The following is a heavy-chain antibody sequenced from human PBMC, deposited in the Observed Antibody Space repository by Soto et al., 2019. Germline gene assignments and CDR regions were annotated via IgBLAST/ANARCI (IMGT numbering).Heavy chain of an antibody. CDR3: ARLKDFELDNYYMDV. J-gene: IGHJ6*03. Sequence: SETLSLTSTVSGGSISSYYWSWIRQPPGKGLEWIGYIYYSGSTNYNPSLKSRVTISVDTSKNQFSLKLSSVTAADTAVYYCARLKDFELDNYYMDVWGKGTTVTVSS. CDR2: IYYSGST. D-gene: IGHD6-6*01. V-gene: IGHV4-59*08. CDR1: GGSISSYY.